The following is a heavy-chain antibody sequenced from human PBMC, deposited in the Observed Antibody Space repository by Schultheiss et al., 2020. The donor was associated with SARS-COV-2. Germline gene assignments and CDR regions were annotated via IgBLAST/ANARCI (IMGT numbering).Heavy chain of an antibody. V-gene: IGHV4-34*01. D-gene: IGHD3-10*01. CDR3: ARQFWGFGDPLDY. J-gene: IGHJ4*02. CDR2: VNHSGNT. Sequence: SETLSLTCAVYGGSFSGYFWTWIRQSPGKGLEWIGEVNHSGNTNYNPSLKSRVTISVDTSKHQFSLRLRSATAADTAVYYCARQFWGFGDPLDYWGQGTLVTVSS. CDR1: GGSFSGYF.